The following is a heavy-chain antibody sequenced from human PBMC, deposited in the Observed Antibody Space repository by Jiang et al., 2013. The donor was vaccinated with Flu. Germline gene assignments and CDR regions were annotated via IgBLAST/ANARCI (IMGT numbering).Heavy chain of an antibody. J-gene: IGHJ3*02. CDR2: ISYDGSNK. D-gene: IGHD3-22*01. CDR3: ARSYYYDSSGYYYGSHDAFDI. V-gene: IGHV3-30*04. Sequence: RLSCAASGFTFSSYAMHWVRQAPGKGLEWVAVISYDGSNKYYADSVKGRFTISRDNSKNTLYLQMNSLRAEDTAVYYCARSYYYDSSGYYYGSHDAFDIWGQGTMVTVSS. CDR1: GFTFSSYA.